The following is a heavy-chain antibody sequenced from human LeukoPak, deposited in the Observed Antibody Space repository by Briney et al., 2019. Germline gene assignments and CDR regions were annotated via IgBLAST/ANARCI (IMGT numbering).Heavy chain of an antibody. CDR1: GFTFSAYA. Sequence: GTSLILSCTASGFTFSAYALHWVRQAPGKGLEWVAVISHDESNYYYAESVKGRFSISRDDSKNTLVLQMNSLTTEDAGVYYCARVRTGSYYSPFEYWGPGTLVTVSS. J-gene: IGHJ1*01. CDR3: ARVRTGSYYSPFEY. D-gene: IGHD1-26*01. CDR2: ISHDESNY. V-gene: IGHV3-30*04.